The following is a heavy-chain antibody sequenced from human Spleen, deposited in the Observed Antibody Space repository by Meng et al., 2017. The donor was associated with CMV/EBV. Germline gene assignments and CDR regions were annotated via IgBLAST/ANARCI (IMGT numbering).Heavy chain of an antibody. CDR1: GGSISSSSYY. V-gene: IGHV4-39*07. D-gene: IGHD2-8*02. Sequence: QVQLQESGPGLVKPSETLSLTCTVSGGSISSSSYYWGWIRQPPGKGLEWIGSIYYSGSTYYNPSLKSRVTISVDTSKNQFSLKLSSVTAADTAVYYCARVLVRTNEKIDYWGQGTLVTVSA. J-gene: IGHJ4*02. CDR2: IYYSGST. CDR3: ARVLVRTNEKIDY.